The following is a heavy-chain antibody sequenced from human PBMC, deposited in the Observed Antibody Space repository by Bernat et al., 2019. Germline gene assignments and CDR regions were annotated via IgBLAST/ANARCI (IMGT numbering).Heavy chain of an antibody. J-gene: IGHJ4*02. CDR3: AREVSSGWNFDY. CDR2: IWYEGSNK. CDR1: GFTFSSYG. V-gene: IGHV3-33*01. D-gene: IGHD6-19*01. Sequence: QVQLVESGGGVVQPGRSLRLSCAASGFTFSSYGMHWVRQAPGKGLEWVAPIWYEGSNKYYADSVKGRFTISRDNSKNTLYLQMNSLRAEDTAVYYCAREVSSGWNFDYWGQGTLVTVSS.